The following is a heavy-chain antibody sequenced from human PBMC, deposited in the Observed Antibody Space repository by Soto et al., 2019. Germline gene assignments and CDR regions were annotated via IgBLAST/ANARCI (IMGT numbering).Heavy chain of an antibody. CDR2: ISSSGSTI. V-gene: IGHV3-48*03. Sequence: PGVSLRLSCAASGFTFSSYEMNWVRQAPGKGLEWVSYISSSGSTIYYADSVKGRFTISRDNAKNSLYLQMNSLRAEDTAVYYCAREPPVQLWKLYYFDYWGQGTRVTVS. CDR1: GFTFSSYE. J-gene: IGHJ4*02. CDR3: AREPPVQLWKLYYFDY. D-gene: IGHD5-18*01.